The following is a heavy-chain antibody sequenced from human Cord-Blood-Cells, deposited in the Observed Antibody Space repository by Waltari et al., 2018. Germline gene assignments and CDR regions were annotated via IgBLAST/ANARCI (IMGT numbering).Heavy chain of an antibody. CDR2: IKQDGSEK. D-gene: IGHD6-13*01. V-gene: IGHV3-7*01. CDR1: GFTFSSYW. Sequence: EVQLVDSGGGLVQPGGSLRLSCAASGFTFSSYWMSWVRQAPGKGLEWVANIKQDGSEKYYVDSVKGRFTISRDNAKNSLYLQMNSLRAEDTAVYYCARDIPWIAAADDYWGQGTLVTVSS. CDR3: ARDIPWIAAADDY. J-gene: IGHJ4*02.